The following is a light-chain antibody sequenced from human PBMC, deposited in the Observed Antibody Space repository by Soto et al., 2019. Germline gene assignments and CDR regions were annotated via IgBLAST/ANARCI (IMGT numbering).Light chain of an antibody. CDR1: QSISSY. Sequence: DIQMTQSPSSLSASVGDRVTITCRASQSISSYLNWYQQKPGKAPKLLIYAASSLQSGVPSRFSGSGSGTDFTLTITSLEPEDFAVYYCQQRSNWPPKFGQGTKVDIK. CDR2: AAS. CDR3: QQRSNWPPK. V-gene: IGKV1-39*01. J-gene: IGKJ1*01.